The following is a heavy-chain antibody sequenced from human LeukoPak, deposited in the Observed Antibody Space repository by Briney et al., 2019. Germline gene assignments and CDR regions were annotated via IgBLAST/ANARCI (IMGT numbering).Heavy chain of an antibody. J-gene: IGHJ5*02. V-gene: IGHV3-21*01. CDR3: ARGLVRGRDWFDP. Sequence: PGGSLRLSCAASGFTFSSYSMNWVRQAPGKGLECVSSISSSSSYIYYADSVKGRFTISRDNAKNSLYLQMNSLRAEDTAVYYCARGLVRGRDWFDPWGQGTLVTVSS. CDR2: ISSSSSYI. CDR1: GFTFSSYS. D-gene: IGHD6-19*01.